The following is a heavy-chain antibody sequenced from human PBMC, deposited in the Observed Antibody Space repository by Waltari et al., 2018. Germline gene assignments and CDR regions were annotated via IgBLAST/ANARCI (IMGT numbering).Heavy chain of an antibody. V-gene: IGHV3-23*01. CDR1: GFIFGSYG. Sequence: EVQLLESGGGLVQPGESLRLSCAASGFIFGSYGMSWVRQAPGKGREWVATISGRGDSTYYADTVKGRFTISRDDAKNTLYLQMNSLRVEDTAAFYCAKYREYNWDSAYDYWGQGTLVTVSS. D-gene: IGHD1-7*01. J-gene: IGHJ4*02. CDR2: ISGRGDST. CDR3: AKYREYNWDSAYDY.